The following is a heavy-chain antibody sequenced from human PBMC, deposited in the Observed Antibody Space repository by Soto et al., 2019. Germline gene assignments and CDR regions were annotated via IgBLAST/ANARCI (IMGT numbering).Heavy chain of an antibody. D-gene: IGHD6-6*01. CDR2: ISGSGGST. Sequence: GGSLRLSCAASGFTFSSYAMSWVRQAPGKGLEWVSAISGSGGSTYYADSVKGRFTISRDNSKNTLYLQMNSLRAEDTAVYYCAKCRAPHSSSAEDYWGQGTLVTVSS. J-gene: IGHJ4*02. CDR1: GFTFSSYA. CDR3: AKCRAPHSSSAEDY. V-gene: IGHV3-23*01.